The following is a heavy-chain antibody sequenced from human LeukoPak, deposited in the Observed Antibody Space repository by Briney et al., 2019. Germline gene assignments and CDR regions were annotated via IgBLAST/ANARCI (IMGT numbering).Heavy chain of an antibody. Sequence: GGSLRLSCAASGFTFSSHGMHWVRQAPGKGPEWVAVIWYDGSKRYYADSVKGRFTISRDDSKNTLYLQMNSLRAEDTAVYYCARDPASSFDYWGQGTLVTVSS. J-gene: IGHJ4*02. D-gene: IGHD2-15*01. CDR1: GFTFSSHG. CDR2: IWYDGSKR. V-gene: IGHV3-33*01. CDR3: ARDPASSFDY.